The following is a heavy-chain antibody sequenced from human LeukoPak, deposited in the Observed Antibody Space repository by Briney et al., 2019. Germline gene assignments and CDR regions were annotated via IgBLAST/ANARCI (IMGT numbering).Heavy chain of an antibody. D-gene: IGHD3-10*01. CDR3: AKSMVRGVIKTFDY. CDR2: ISSSGSTI. J-gene: IGHJ4*02. Sequence: GGSLRLSCAASGFTFSDYYMSWIRQAPGKGLEWVSYISSSGSTIYYADSVKGRFTISRDNAKNSLYLQMNSLRAEDTAVYYCAKSMVRGVIKTFDYWGQGTLVTVSS. CDR1: GFTFSDYY. V-gene: IGHV3-11*01.